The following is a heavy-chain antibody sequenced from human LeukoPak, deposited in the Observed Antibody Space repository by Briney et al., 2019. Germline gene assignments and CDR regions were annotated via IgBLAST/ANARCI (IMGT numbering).Heavy chain of an antibody. D-gene: IGHD3-16*01. CDR2: LSDNGVRT. J-gene: IGHJ4*02. V-gene: IGHV3-23*01. CDR3: ARGGRIDGYND. Sequence: PGGSLRLSCAASGFTFNNFAMTWVRQAPGKGLEWVATLSDNGVRTYHADSVKVRFTISRDNSKNTLYLQMNSLRAEDTAIYYCARGGRIDGYNDWGQGTLVTVSS. CDR1: GFTFNNFA.